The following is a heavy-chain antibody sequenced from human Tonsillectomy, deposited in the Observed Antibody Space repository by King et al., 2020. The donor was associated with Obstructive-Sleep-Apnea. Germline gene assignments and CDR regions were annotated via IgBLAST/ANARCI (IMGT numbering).Heavy chain of an antibody. J-gene: IGHJ4*02. CDR1: GYSFTDYY. CDR2: INPYSGGT. Sequence: VQLVESGAEVRKPGASVKGSCKASGYSFTDYYLHWVRQAPGQRLEWRGWINPYSGGTNCAQKFQGRVTMTRDTSLTTADMELSRLRSDDTAVYYCARLLWFAEVDYWGQGTLVTVSS. CDR3: ARLLWFAEVDY. V-gene: IGHV1-2*02. D-gene: IGHD3-10*01.